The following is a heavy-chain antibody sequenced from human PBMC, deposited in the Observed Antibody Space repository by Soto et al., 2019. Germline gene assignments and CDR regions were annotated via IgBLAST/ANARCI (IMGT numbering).Heavy chain of an antibody. CDR3: AREYYGLWTGYYPDY. J-gene: IGHJ4*02. Sequence: DVQLVESGGDLVQRGGSLRLYCAASGLHFRSYRMHWVRHTQGKGVDWVARIRGDGVTTYYADSLTGRFTVSRENVKNTLALQISGLRAEDTAVYYCAREYYGLWTGYYPDYWGQGTLVSVSS. CDR2: IRGDGVTT. CDR1: GLHFRSYR. D-gene: IGHD3-3*01. V-gene: IGHV3-74*01.